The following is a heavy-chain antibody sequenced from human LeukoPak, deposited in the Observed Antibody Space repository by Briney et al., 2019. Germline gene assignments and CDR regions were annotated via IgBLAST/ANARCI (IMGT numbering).Heavy chain of an antibody. Sequence: PGTLSLTCAVSGGSISSSNWWSWVRQPPGKGLEWIGEIYHSGSTNYNPSLKSRVTISVDKSKNQFSLKLSSVTAADTAVYYRARVGDGSIVVVPAAQYYFDYWGQGTLVTVSS. J-gene: IGHJ4*02. CDR3: ARVGDGSIVVVPAAQYYFDY. D-gene: IGHD2-2*01. V-gene: IGHV4-4*03. CDR1: GGSISSSNW. CDR2: IYHSGST.